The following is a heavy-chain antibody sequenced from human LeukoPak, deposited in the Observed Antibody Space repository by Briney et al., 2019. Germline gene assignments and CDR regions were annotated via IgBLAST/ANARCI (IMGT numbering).Heavy chain of an antibody. CDR1: GNSW. V-gene: IGHV3-74*01. CDR3: VSFYETY. J-gene: IGHJ4*02. D-gene: IGHD2/OR15-2a*01. Sequence: GGSLRLSCAASGNSWMHWVRQVPGKGLVWVSHINSDGSWTSYADSVKGRFTISKDNAKNTVYLQMNSLRAEDTAVYYCVSFYETYWGRGTLVTVSS. CDR2: INSDGSWT.